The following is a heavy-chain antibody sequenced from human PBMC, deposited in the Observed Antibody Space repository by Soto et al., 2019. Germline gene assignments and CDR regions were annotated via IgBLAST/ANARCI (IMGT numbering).Heavy chain of an antibody. Sequence: EVQLLESGGGLVQPGGSLRLSCAVSGFTFSSYAMSWVRQAPGKGLEWVSAISGSGGSTYYADSVKGRFTISRDNSKNTLYLQMNSLRAEDTAVYYCAKDKGGYSYALNFDYWGQGTLVPVSS. CDR1: GFTFSSYA. D-gene: IGHD5-18*01. J-gene: IGHJ4*02. CDR3: AKDKGGYSYALNFDY. V-gene: IGHV3-23*01. CDR2: ISGSGGST.